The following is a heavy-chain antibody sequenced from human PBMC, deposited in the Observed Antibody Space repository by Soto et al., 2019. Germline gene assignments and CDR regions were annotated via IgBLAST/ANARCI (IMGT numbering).Heavy chain of an antibody. CDR3: ARDYGGNSGWFDP. CDR2: MNPNSGDT. J-gene: IGHJ5*02. D-gene: IGHD2-21*02. Sequence: QVQLVQSGAEVKKPGASVKVSCKASGYSFTSYDINWVRQATGQGLEWMGWMNPNSGDTGYAQKFKGRVTMTRSSSTGTAYMELSSLRSEDTAIYYCARDYGGNSGWFDPWGQGTLVIVSS. CDR1: GYSFTSYD. V-gene: IGHV1-8*01.